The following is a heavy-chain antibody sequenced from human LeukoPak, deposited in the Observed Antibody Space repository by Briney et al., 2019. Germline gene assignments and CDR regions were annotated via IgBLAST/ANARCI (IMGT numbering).Heavy chain of an antibody. Sequence: GGSLRLSCVASGFTFSSHRMSWVRQAPGKGLEGGADIKQDGSEQNYVDSGGVRFTISRDNAKNCLYLQLNSLRAEDTALYYCARAGYLDYYYYYMDVWGKGTTVTVSS. CDR2: IKQDGSEQ. CDR3: ARAGYLDYYYYYMDV. CDR1: GFTFSSHR. D-gene: IGHD1-26*01. V-gene: IGHV3-7*03. J-gene: IGHJ6*03.